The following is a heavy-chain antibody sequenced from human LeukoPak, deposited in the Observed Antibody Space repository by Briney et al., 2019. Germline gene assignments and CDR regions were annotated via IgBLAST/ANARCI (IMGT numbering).Heavy chain of an antibody. CDR3: VRQGLGSSWYVYFDY. CDR2: IYTSGST. Sequence: SETLSLTCTVSGGSISSYYWSWIRQPPGKGLEWIGYIYTSGSTNYNPSLKSRVTISVDTSKNQFSLKLSSVTAADTAVYYCVRQGLGSSWYVYFDYWGQGTLVTVSS. J-gene: IGHJ4*02. V-gene: IGHV4-4*09. D-gene: IGHD6-13*01. CDR1: GGSISSYY.